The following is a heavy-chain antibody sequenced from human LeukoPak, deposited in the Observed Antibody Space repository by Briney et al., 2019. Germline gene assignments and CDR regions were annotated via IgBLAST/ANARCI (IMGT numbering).Heavy chain of an antibody. CDR1: GGSISSSSYF. Sequence: SETLSLTCTVSGGSISSSSYFWGWIRQPPGKGLEWIGSIYYSGSAYYNPSLKSRVTISVDTSKNQFSLKLSSVTAADTAVYYCARAQPQYYYDSIGGYFDYWGQGTLVTVSS. J-gene: IGHJ4*02. V-gene: IGHV4-39*01. CDR2: IYYSGSA. CDR3: ARAQPQYYYDSIGGYFDY. D-gene: IGHD3-22*01.